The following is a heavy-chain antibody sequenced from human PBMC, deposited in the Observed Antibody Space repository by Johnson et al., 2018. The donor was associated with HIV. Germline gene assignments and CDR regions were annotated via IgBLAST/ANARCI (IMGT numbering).Heavy chain of an antibody. V-gene: IGHV3-30-3*02. J-gene: IGHJ3*02. D-gene: IGHD5-12*01. CDR3: AKIVATSDDVFDI. CDR1: GFTFTSYT. CDR2: ISYDGSNK. Sequence: QMQLVESGGGVVQPGRSLRLSCAASGFTFTSYTMHLVRQAPGKGLEWVALISYDGSNKYYADSVKGRFTISRDNSKNTLYLQMNSLRAEDTAVFYCAKIVATSDDVFDIWGQGTKVTVSS.